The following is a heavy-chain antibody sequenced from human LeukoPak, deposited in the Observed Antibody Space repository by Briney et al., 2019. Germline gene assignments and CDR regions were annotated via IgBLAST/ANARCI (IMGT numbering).Heavy chain of an antibody. CDR3: AREDSSSWYPRFDP. CDR1: GGSFSGYY. Sequence: SETLSLTCAVYGGSFSGYYWSWIRQPPGKGLEWIGYIYYSGSTNYNPSLKSRVTISVDTSKNQFSLKLSSVTAADTAVYYCAREDSSSWYPRFDPWGQGTLVTVSS. CDR2: IYYSGST. D-gene: IGHD6-13*01. V-gene: IGHV4-59*01. J-gene: IGHJ5*02.